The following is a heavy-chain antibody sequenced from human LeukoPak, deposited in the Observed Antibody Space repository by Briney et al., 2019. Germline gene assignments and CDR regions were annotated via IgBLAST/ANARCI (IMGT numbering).Heavy chain of an antibody. J-gene: IGHJ4*02. D-gene: IGHD1-1*01. V-gene: IGHV3-33*08. CDR1: GFTFSSYA. CDR3: ARGDKTGPFHY. CDR2: IWYDGNNK. Sequence: GGSLRLSCAASGFTFSSYAMSWVRQAPGKGLEWVAIIWYDGNNKYYADSVKGRFIISRDNSKNTLYLQMNSLTAEDTAVYYCARGDKTGPFHYWGQGTLLTVSS.